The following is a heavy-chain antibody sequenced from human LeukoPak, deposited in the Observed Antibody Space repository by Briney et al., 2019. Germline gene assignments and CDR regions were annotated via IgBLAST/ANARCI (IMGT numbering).Heavy chain of an antibody. V-gene: IGHV3-23*01. Sequence: RQXPXXXLEWVSAISADAVDTFYAPSVKGRFTISRDNSKNTLYLQINSLRAEDTAIYYCAKDVWWSVSWGQGTLVTVSS. CDR2: ISADAVDT. J-gene: IGHJ5*02. CDR3: AKDVWWSVS. D-gene: IGHD2-8*02.